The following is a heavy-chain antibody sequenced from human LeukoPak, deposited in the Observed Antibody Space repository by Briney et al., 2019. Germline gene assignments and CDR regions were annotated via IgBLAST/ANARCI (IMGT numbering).Heavy chain of an antibody. Sequence: ASVKVSCKASGYTFTGYYMHWVRQAPGQGLEWMGWINPNSGGTNYAQKFQGRVTMTEDISTDTAYMDLSSLRSEDTAVYYCATESSGRPGAFDIWGQGTMVTVSS. CDR3: ATESSGRPGAFDI. D-gene: IGHD3-22*01. V-gene: IGHV1-2*02. J-gene: IGHJ3*02. CDR1: GYTFTGYY. CDR2: INPNSGGT.